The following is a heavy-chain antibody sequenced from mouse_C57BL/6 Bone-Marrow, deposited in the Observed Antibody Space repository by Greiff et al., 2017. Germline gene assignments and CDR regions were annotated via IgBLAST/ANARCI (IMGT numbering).Heavy chain of an antibody. CDR1: GFTFSSYA. Sequence: DVMLVESGGGLVKPGGSLKLSCAASGFTFSSYAMSWVRQTPEKRLEWVATISDGGSYTYYPDNVKGRFTISRDNAKNNLYLQMSHLKSEDTAMYYCARGGNLAWFAYGGQGTLVTVSA. CDR3: ARGGNLAWFAY. CDR2: ISDGGSYT. J-gene: IGHJ3*01. D-gene: IGHD2-1*01. V-gene: IGHV5-4*03.